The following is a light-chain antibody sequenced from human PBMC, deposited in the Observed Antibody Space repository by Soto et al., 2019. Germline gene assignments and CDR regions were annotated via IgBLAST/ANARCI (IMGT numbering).Light chain of an antibody. V-gene: IGKV2-28*01. CDR2: FGF. CDR1: QRLLHSNGNIF. CDR3: MQTHRTPYT. Sequence: EIVMTQSPPSLTVTPGEPASISCSSSQRLLHSNGNIFLDWYLQKPGQSPQLLIYFGFNRASGVPDRFSGSAAGTDFTLKISRVEAEDFGAYYCMQTHRTPYTFGQGTKLEIK. J-gene: IGKJ2*01.